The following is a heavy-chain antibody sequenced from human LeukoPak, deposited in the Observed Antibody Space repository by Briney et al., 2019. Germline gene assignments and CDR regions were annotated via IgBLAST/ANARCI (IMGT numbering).Heavy chain of an antibody. V-gene: IGHV3-48*02. CDR1: VLIFSIYS. CDR3: ARGRDRDDSTCNLDY. Sequence: GGSLRLFCAASVLIFSIYSLNCVRGSPGKALERVSYISSSSSTIYYADYMKGRYTISRDNAKNALYLQMNSLRDENTAVYYCARGRDRDDSTCNLDYWGQGTLVTVSS. J-gene: IGHJ4*02. D-gene: IGHD3-22*01. CDR2: ISSSSSTI.